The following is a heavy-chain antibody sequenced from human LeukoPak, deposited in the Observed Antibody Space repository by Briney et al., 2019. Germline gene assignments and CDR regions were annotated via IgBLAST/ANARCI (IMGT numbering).Heavy chain of an antibody. CDR1: GGTFISYA. J-gene: IGHJ4*02. V-gene: IGHV1-69*05. CDR3: ARVFARGGEISGSYYYY. Sequence: SVKVSCKAAGGTFISYAISGGRQAPGQGLEWMGGIIPMFGTANYAQTFQGRVTITTEESTSTAYMELSSLGSEDTAMYYCARVFARGGEISGSYYYYWGQGTLVTVSS. D-gene: IGHD1-26*01. CDR2: IIPMFGTA.